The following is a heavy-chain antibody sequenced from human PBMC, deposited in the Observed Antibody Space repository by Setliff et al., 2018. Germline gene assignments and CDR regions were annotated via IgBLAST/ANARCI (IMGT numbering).Heavy chain of an antibody. CDR2: IRNDGATK. V-gene: IGHV3-48*01. J-gene: IGHJ4*02. D-gene: IGHD7-27*01. CDR1: AFTFSSHH. Sequence: PGGSLSLPCAASAFTFSSHHMNWVRQAPGKGLEWLSNIRNDGATKSYADSVKGRFTISRDNVKNSLFLQMNSLGAEDTAVYYCVRDLHWGFDYWGLGTLVTVSS. CDR3: VRDLHWGFDY.